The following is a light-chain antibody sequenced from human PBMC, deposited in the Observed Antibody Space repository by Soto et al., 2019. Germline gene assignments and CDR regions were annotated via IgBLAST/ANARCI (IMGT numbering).Light chain of an antibody. CDR3: IAYTSNSILL. CDR1: TSDVGTYDY. J-gene: IGLJ3*02. CDR2: EVN. V-gene: IGLV2-14*01. Sequence: QSALTQPASVSGSPGQSITVSCTGSTSDVGTYDYVSWYQHHPGKAPKLIISEVNKRPSEVSNRFSGSKSGNTASLTISGLQAEDEADYYCIAYTSNSILLFGGGTKLTVL.